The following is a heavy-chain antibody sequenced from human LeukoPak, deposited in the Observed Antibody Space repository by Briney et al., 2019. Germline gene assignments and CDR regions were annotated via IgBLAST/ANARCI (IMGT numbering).Heavy chain of an antibody. CDR3: ARGYCSSTSCYSSRHFDY. Sequence: ASVKVSCKAPGYTFTGYYMHWVRQAPGQGLGWMGWINPNSGGTNYAQKFQGRVTMTRDTSISTAYMELSRLRSDDTAVYYCARGYCSSTSCYSSRHFDYWGQGTLVTVSS. CDR1: GYTFTGYY. CDR2: INPNSGGT. J-gene: IGHJ4*02. D-gene: IGHD2-2*01. V-gene: IGHV1-2*02.